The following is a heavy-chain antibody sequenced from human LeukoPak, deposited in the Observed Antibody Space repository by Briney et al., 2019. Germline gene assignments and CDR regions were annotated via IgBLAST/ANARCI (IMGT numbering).Heavy chain of an antibody. CDR2: LYYSGST. J-gene: IGHJ4*02. V-gene: IGHV4-31*03. Sequence: SETLSLTCTVSGGSISSGGYYWSWIRQHPGKGLESIGYLYYSGSTYYNPSLKSRVAISVDKSENHISLKLTSVTAADTAVYYCAREGGPYRPLDYSGQGTLVTVAS. CDR1: GGSISSGGYY. CDR3: AREGGPYRPLDY.